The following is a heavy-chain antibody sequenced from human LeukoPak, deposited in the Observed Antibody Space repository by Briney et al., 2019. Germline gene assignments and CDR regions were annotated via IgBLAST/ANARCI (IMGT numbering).Heavy chain of an antibody. D-gene: IGHD6-19*01. CDR1: GFTFSDYY. Sequence: GGSLRLSCAASGFTFSDYYMSWIRQAPGKGLEWVSYISSSGSTIYYADSVKGRFTISRDNSKNTLYLQMNSLRAEDTAVYYCARDLSSGWGIFDSWGQGTLVTVSS. CDR2: ISSSGSTI. CDR3: ARDLSSGWGIFDS. J-gene: IGHJ4*02. V-gene: IGHV3-11*01.